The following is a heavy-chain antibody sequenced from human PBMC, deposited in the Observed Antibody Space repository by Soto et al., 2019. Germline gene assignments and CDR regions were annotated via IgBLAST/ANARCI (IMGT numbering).Heavy chain of an antibody. Sequence: QVQLVQSGAEVKKPGSSVKVSCKASGGSFSSYSINWVRQAPGQGLEWMGEIIPIFGTENYAQKFQGRVTTTADEFTSTSYMMLSSLGSEYTAEYYCARDGGRHSGGIDYWGQGTLVTVSS. CDR3: ARDGGRHSGGIDY. D-gene: IGHD1-26*01. V-gene: IGHV1-69*01. J-gene: IGHJ4*02. CDR1: GGSFSSYS. CDR2: IIPIFGTE.